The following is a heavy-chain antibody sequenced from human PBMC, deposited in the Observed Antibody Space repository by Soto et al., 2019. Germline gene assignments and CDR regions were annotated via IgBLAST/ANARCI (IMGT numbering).Heavy chain of an antibody. CDR1: GGTFSSYT. J-gene: IGHJ5*02. CDR2: IIPILAIA. V-gene: IGHV1-69*08. CDR3: ARELFTTENHDYIGWWFDP. Sequence: QVQLVQSWAEVQKPGSSVKVYGQASGGTFSSYTISWVRQAPGQGLDWMGRIIPILAIAHYARKFQGRVTITADKSTLTAYMELSSLRSEDTAVYYCARELFTTENHDYIGWWFDPWGKGTLFTVSS. D-gene: IGHD4-4*01.